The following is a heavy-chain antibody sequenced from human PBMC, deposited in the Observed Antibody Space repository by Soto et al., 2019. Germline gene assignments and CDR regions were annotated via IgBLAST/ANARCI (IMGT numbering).Heavy chain of an antibody. J-gene: IGHJ4*02. CDR1: GTNYW. CDR2: IYPGDSDT. D-gene: IGHD3-3*01. Sequence: GESLKISCRTSGTNYWIAWVRQRPGKGLEWLGIIYPGDSDTRYSPSFQGQVTISADKSINTTYLRWSTLKASDSGIYFCARGYEAFWSRPLHYWGQGTLVTVSS. CDR3: ARGYEAFWSRPLHY. V-gene: IGHV5-51*01.